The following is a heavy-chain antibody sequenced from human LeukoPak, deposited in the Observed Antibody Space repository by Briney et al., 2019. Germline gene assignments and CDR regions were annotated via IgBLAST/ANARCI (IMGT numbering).Heavy chain of an antibody. CDR3: ARKGAGLDY. J-gene: IGHJ4*02. V-gene: IGHV1-18*01. CDR1: GYTFTSYG. CDR2: ISAYNGNT. Sequence: ASAKVSCKASGYTFTSYGISWVPHAPGQGLEWMGWISAYNGNTNYAQKLQSRVTITTDTSTSTAYMELRSLRSDDTAVYYCARKGAGLDYWGQGTLVTVSS. D-gene: IGHD4/OR15-4a*01.